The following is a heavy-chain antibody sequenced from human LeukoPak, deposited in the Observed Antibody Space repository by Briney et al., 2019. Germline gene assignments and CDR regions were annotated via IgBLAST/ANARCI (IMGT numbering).Heavy chain of an antibody. J-gene: IGHJ3*02. Sequence: GGSLRLSCAVSGFGVTGTYMNWVRQAPGKGLEWVSVIYSGGSAYYADSVKGRFIISRDNAKNSLYLQMHSLRVEDTAVYYCARESIVVVPTTMDDATDIWGQGTMVTVSS. CDR1: GFGVTGTY. V-gene: IGHV3-53*01. D-gene: IGHD2-2*01. CDR2: IYSGGSA. CDR3: ARESIVVVPTTMDDATDI.